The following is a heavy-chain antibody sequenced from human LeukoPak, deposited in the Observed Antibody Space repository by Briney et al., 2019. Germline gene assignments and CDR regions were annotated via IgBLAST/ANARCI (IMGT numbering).Heavy chain of an antibody. CDR3: ARDAAYYYGSGSYWVDY. CDR1: GFTFSSYS. CDR2: ISSSSSTI. J-gene: IGHJ4*02. V-gene: IGHV3-48*01. D-gene: IGHD3-10*01. Sequence: GGSLRLSRAASGFTFSSYSMNWVRQAPGKGLEWVSYISSSSSTIYYADSVKGRFTISRDNAKNSLYLQMNSLRAEDTAVYYCARDAAYYYGSGSYWVDYWGQGTLVTVSS.